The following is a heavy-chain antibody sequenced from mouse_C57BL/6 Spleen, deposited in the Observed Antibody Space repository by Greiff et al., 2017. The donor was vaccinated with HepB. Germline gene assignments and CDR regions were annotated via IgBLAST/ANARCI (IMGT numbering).Heavy chain of an antibody. CDR1: GYSITSGYD. Sequence: EVKLVESGPGMVKPSQSLSLTCTVTGYSITSGYDWHWIRHFPGNKLEWMGYISYSGSTNYNPSLKSRISITHDTSKNHFFLKLNSVTTEDTATYYCARDYYYGSWFAYWGQGTLVTVSA. J-gene: IGHJ3*01. CDR3: ARDYYYGSWFAY. D-gene: IGHD1-1*01. V-gene: IGHV3-1*01. CDR2: ISYSGST.